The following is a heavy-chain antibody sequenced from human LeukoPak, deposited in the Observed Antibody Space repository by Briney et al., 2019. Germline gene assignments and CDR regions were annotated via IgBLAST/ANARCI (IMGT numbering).Heavy chain of an antibody. CDR3: ARDPSSSIPAAFDY. J-gene: IGHJ4*02. CDR2: INPSGGST. V-gene: IGHV1-46*01. CDR1: GYTFTSYY. D-gene: IGHD2-2*01. Sequence: GASVKVSGKASGYTFTSYYMHWVRQAPGQGLEWLGIINPSGGSTSYAKKFQGRVTMTRDTSTSTVYMALSSLRSEDTAVYYCARDPSSSIPAAFDYWGQGTLVTVSS.